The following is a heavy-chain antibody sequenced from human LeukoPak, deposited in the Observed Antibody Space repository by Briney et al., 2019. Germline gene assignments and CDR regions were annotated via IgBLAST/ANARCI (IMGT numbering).Heavy chain of an antibody. CDR3: AKDPHYDFWSGFFFDY. Sequence: GGSLRLSCAASGFTFSSYAMSWVRQAPGKGLEWVSAISGSGGSTYYADSVKGRFTISRVNSKNTLYLQMNSLRAEDTAVYYCAKDPHYDFWSGFFFDYWGQGTLVTVSS. D-gene: IGHD3-3*01. J-gene: IGHJ4*02. CDR1: GFTFSSYA. V-gene: IGHV3-23*01. CDR2: ISGSGGST.